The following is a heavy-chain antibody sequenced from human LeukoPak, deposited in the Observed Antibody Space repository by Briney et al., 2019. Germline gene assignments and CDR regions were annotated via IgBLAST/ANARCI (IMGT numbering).Heavy chain of an antibody. CDR3: AKVHYGSGVSRLFDP. J-gene: IGHJ5*02. V-gene: IGHV3-23*01. D-gene: IGHD3-10*01. CDR2: VDYSGGDT. Sequence: GGSLRLSCIASGFTLSSYEMSWIRQAPGKGLEWVSSVDYSGGDTHYADSVKGRFTISRDNSKNTLYLQMSSLRAEDTAVYYCAKVHYGSGVSRLFDPWGQGTLVTVSS. CDR1: GFTLSSYE.